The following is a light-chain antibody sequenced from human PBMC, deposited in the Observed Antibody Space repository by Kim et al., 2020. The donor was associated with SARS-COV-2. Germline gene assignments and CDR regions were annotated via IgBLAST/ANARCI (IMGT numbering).Light chain of an antibody. CDR2: DVS. Sequence: GQSVDISGTGTSGDFGRYNYVSWYQHHPVKAPKLISYDVSKRPPGVPDRFSGAKSGNTASLTVSGLQAEDEADYYCSSYAGSNDLVFGGGTQLTVL. CDR3: SSYAGSNDLV. V-gene: IGLV2-8*01. J-gene: IGLJ2*01. CDR1: SGDFGRYNY.